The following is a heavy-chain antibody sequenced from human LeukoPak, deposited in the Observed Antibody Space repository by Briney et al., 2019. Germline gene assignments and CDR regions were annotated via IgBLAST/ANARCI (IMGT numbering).Heavy chain of an antibody. CDR2: INHSGST. Sequence: SETLSLTCAVYGGSFSGYYWSWIRQPPGKGLEWIGEINHSGSTNYNPSLKSRVTISVDTSKNQFSLKLSSVTAADTAVYYCARDRVGPEGSFDYWGQGTLVTVSS. V-gene: IGHV4-34*01. CDR3: ARDRVGPEGSFDY. CDR1: GGSFSGYY. J-gene: IGHJ4*02. D-gene: IGHD1-26*01.